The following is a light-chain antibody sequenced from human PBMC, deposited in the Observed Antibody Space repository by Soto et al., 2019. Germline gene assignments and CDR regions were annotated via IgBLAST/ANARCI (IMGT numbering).Light chain of an antibody. CDR1: QGVSSY. J-gene: IGKJ5*01. CDR3: QQCSDWPLIT. Sequence: EVVMTQSPATLSVSPGETATLSCRASQGVSSYLAWYQQKPGQAPRLLIYGASTRATGIPARFSGSGSGTEFTLTISSLQSEDFAVYYCQQCSDWPLITFGQGTRLEIK. V-gene: IGKV3-15*01. CDR2: GAS.